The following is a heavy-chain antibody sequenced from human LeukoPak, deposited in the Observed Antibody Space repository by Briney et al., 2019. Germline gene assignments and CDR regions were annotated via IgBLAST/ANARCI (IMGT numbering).Heavy chain of an antibody. CDR1: GFTFSSYS. Sequence: PGGSLRLSCAASGFTFSSYSVNWVRQAPGKGLEWVSYISGSSTTIYYADSVKGRFTISRDNAKNSLYLQMNSLRDEDTAVYYCAGGSFSSGRAPFDYWGQGTLVTVSS. CDR2: ISGSSTTI. CDR3: AGGSFSSGRAPFDY. J-gene: IGHJ4*02. V-gene: IGHV3-48*02. D-gene: IGHD6-19*01.